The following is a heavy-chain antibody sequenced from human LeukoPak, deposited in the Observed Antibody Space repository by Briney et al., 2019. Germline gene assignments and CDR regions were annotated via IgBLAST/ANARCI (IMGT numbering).Heavy chain of an antibody. CDR2: ISGSGGST. CDR1: GFTFSSYA. V-gene: IGHV3-23*01. Sequence: GGSLRLSCAASGFTFSSYAMSWVRQAPGKGLEWVSAISGSGGSTYYADSVKGRFTISRDNLNNTVYLQMNSLRAEDTAVYYCAKVLGHDSDGYYYYGLHAWGQGTTVTVSS. J-gene: IGHJ6*02. D-gene: IGHD3-22*01. CDR3: AKVLGHDSDGYYYYGLHA.